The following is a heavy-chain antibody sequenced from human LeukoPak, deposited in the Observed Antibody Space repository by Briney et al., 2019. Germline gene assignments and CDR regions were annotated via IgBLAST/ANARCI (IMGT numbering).Heavy chain of an antibody. D-gene: IGHD6-13*01. Sequence: GGSLTLSCAASGFTFRSYSMNWVRQPPAKGLDWLSSISSSSCYIYYTDSVKGRFTISRDNAKNSLYLQMNSLRAEDTAVYYCARDDERAAAGTDYWGQGTLVTVSS. CDR3: ARDDERAAAGTDY. CDR2: ISSSSCYI. J-gene: IGHJ4*02. V-gene: IGHV3-21*01. CDR1: GFTFRSYS.